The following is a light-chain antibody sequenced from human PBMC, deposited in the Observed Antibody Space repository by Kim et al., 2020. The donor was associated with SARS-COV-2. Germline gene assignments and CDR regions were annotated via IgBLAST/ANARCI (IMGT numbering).Light chain of an antibody. J-gene: IGLJ2*01. CDR1: SSNIGSNY. CDR2: RNN. V-gene: IGLV1-47*01. Sequence: QSVLTQPPSASGTPGQRVTISCSGSSSNIGSNYVYWYQQLPGTAPKLLIYRNNQRPSGVPDRFSGSKSGTSASLAISGLRSEDEADYYCAALDDSLSGGGVFGGGTQLTAL. CDR3: AALDDSLSGGGV.